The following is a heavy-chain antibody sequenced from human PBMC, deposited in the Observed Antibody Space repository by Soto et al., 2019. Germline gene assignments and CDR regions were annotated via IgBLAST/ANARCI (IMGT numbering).Heavy chain of an antibody. J-gene: IGHJ4*02. D-gene: IGHD1-26*01. CDR3: ARVRIVGAREIDF. CDR1: GYTFNRHG. V-gene: IGHV1-18*04. CDR2: ISGYNGDI. Sequence: QVHLVQSGGEVKKPGASVKVSCKASGYTFNRHGITWVRQAPGQGLEWMGWISGYNGDINYKQKCQGRVTLSSDTLTSTVYLELKSLRFDDTAVYYCARVRIVGAREIDFWGQGTLVTVSS.